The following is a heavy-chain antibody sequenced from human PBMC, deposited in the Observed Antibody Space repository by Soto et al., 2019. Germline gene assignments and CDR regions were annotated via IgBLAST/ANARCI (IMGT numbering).Heavy chain of an antibody. CDR3: ARHGPRVYYANSDYYYSGMDV. V-gene: IGHV5-51*01. Sequence: GESLKISCKGSGYSFTIYWIGWVRQMPGKGLEWMGIIYPGDSDTRYSPSFQGQVTISADKSISTAYLQWSSLKASDTAMYYCARHGPRVYYANSDYYYSGMDVWGQGTTVTVSS. D-gene: IGHD3-22*01. CDR1: GYSFTIYW. J-gene: IGHJ6*02. CDR2: IYPGDSDT.